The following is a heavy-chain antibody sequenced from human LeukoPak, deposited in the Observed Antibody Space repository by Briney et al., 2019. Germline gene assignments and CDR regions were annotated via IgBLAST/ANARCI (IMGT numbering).Heavy chain of an antibody. J-gene: IGHJ4*02. V-gene: IGHV3-21*01. Sequence: GGSLILSCAASGFTFSSYSMNWVRQAPGKGLEWVSSISSSSSYIYYADSVKGRFTISRDNAKNSLYLQMNSLRAADTAVYYCARGPKLVYSVECYFDYWGQGTLVTVSS. CDR1: GFTFSSYS. CDR2: ISSSSSYI. CDR3: ARGPKLVYSVECYFDY. D-gene: IGHD2-21*01.